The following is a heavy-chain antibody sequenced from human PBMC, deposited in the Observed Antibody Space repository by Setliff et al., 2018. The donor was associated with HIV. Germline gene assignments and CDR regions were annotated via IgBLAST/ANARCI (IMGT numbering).Heavy chain of an antibody. CDR3: AKDLSKYDFWSGIES. D-gene: IGHD3-3*01. J-gene: IGHJ4*02. Sequence: GESLKISCAASGFTFNMYGMHWVRQAPGKGLEWVAVIWFDGSNEAYADSVKGRFTISRDNSKNAVFVQMNSLRAEDSAIYYCAKDLSKYDFWSGIESWGQGTLVTVSS. CDR2: IWFDGSNE. CDR1: GFTFNMYG. V-gene: IGHV3-33*06.